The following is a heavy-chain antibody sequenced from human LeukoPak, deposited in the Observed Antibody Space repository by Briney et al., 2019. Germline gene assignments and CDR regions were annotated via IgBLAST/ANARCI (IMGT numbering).Heavy chain of an antibody. Sequence: SETLSLTCTVSGGSISSSYYYWGWIRQPPGTGLEWIGSIYYSGSTYYNPSLKSRVTISVDTSKNQFSLKLRSVTAADTAVYYCARHDIVATTFDYWGQGTLVTVSS. CDR2: IYYSGST. CDR1: GGSISSSYYY. D-gene: IGHD5-12*01. V-gene: IGHV4-39*01. CDR3: ARHDIVATTFDY. J-gene: IGHJ4*02.